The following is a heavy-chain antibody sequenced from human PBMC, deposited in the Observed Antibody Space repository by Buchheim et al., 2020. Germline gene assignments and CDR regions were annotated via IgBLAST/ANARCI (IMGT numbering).Heavy chain of an antibody. CDR2: IWYDGSNK. J-gene: IGHJ6*02. D-gene: IGHD4/OR15-4a*01. CDR3: ARDGEDYGRDDYYYYGMDV. V-gene: IGHV3-33*01. CDR1: GFTFSSYG. Sequence: QVQLVESGGGVVQPGRSLRLSCAASGFTFSSYGMHWVRQAPGKGLEWVAVIWYDGSNKYYADSVKGRFTISRDNSKNTLYLQMNSLRAEDTAVYYCARDGEDYGRDDYYYYGMDVWGQGTT.